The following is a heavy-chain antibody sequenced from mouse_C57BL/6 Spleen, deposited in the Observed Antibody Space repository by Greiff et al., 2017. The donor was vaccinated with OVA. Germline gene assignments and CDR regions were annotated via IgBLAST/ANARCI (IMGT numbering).Heavy chain of an antibody. CDR1: GFNIKDDY. CDR2: IDPENGDT. CDR3: TTGGYYGLYAMDY. D-gene: IGHD1-2*01. J-gene: IGHJ4*01. Sequence: VQLKQSGAELVRPGASVKLSCTASGFNIKDDYMHWVKQRPEQGLEWIGWIDPENGDTEYASKFQGKATITADTSSNTAYLQLSSLTSEDTAVYYCTTGGYYGLYAMDYWGQGTSVTVSS. V-gene: IGHV14-4*01.